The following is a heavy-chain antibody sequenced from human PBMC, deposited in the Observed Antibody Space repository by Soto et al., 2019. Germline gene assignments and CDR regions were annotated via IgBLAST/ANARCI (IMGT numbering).Heavy chain of an antibody. J-gene: IGHJ5*02. CDR2: IKWNGDST. V-gene: IGHV3-20*04. CDR3: ARDADDSTGYHDT. Sequence: EVTLLQSGGGVERPGGSLTVSCAASGFAFDDYSMSWVRRVPGKGLEWVSTIKWNGDSTYYADSVRGRFTISRDNARNSLFLQMHSLTVEDSAFYYCARDADDSTGYHDTWGKGSLVTVSS. D-gene: IGHD6-19*01. CDR1: GFAFDDYS.